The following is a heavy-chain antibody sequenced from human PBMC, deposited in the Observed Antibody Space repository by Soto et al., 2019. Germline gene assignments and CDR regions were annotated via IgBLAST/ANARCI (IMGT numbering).Heavy chain of an antibody. V-gene: IGHV1-69*02. Sequence: GASVKVSCKASGSTFSSYTISWVRQAPGQGLEWMGRIIPILGIANYAQKFQGRVTITADKSTSTAYMELSSLRSEDTAVYYCARADSGYSNAFDYWGQGTLVTVSS. J-gene: IGHJ4*02. CDR3: ARADSGYSNAFDY. CDR2: IIPILGIA. D-gene: IGHD3-22*01. CDR1: GSTFSSYT.